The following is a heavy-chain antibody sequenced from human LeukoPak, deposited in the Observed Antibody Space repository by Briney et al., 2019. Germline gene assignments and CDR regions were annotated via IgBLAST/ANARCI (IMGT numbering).Heavy chain of an antibody. CDR3: ARGTFALIEVVDY. CDR2: ISSSGSPI. Sequence: PGGSLRLSCAASGFPFSDYYMSWIRQAPGKGLEWGSFISSSGSPIYYAESVKGRFTISRDNAKSSLYLQMNSLRAEDAAVYYCARGTFALIEVVDYWGQGTVVTVSS. V-gene: IGHV3-11*04. J-gene: IGHJ4*02. D-gene: IGHD2-8*01. CDR1: GFPFSDYY.